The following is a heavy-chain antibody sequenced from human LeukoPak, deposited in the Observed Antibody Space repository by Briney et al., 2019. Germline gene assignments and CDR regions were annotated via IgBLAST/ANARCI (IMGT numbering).Heavy chain of an antibody. J-gene: IGHJ4*02. D-gene: IGHD6-13*01. CDR2: IWYDGSNK. V-gene: IGHV3-33*03. CDR1: GFTFSSYG. CDR3: VKVTAAGFVDH. Sequence: GRSLRLSCAASGFTFSSYGMHWVRQAPGKGLEWVAVIWYDGSNKYYADSVKGRFTISRDNAKKSLYLQMNSLGAEDTALYYCVKVTAAGFVDHWGQGTLVTVSS.